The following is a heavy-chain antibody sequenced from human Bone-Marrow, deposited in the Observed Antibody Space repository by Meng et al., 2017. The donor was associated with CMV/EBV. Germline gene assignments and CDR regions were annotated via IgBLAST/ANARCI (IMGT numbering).Heavy chain of an antibody. CDR1: GFTFSEYW. CDR2: IKQDGGAI. J-gene: IGHJ4*02. D-gene: IGHD3-22*01. CDR3: ARDRHYYDSSGYYIVY. V-gene: IGHV3-7*01. Sequence: GSLRLSCAASGFTFSEYWMSWVRQAPGQGLEWVAHIKQDGGAIYYVDSVKGRFTISRDNAKNSLYLQMNSLRAEDTAVYYCARDRHYYDSSGYYIVYWGQGTLVTVSS.